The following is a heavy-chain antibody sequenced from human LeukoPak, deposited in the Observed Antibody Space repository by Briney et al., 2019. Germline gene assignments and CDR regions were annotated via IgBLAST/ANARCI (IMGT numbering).Heavy chain of an antibody. V-gene: IGHV3-30*04. CDR2: ISYEGSNK. Sequence: PGGSLRLSCAASGFTFINYAIHWVRQAPGKGLEWVAVISYEGSNKYYADSVKGRFTISIDNSKKTVDLQMNSLRAEDTALYYCAREHCTSSSCYFDPWGQGTLVTVSS. CDR3: AREHCTSSSCYFDP. J-gene: IGHJ5*02. CDR1: GFTFINYA. D-gene: IGHD2-2*01.